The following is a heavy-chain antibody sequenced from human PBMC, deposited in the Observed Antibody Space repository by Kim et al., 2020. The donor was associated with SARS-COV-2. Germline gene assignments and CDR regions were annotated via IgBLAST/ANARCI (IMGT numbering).Heavy chain of an antibody. J-gene: IGHJ4*02. V-gene: IGHV3-21*01. CDR3: AKDRRSADGSFDY. CDR1: GFTFHSYS. D-gene: IGHD3-10*01. CDR2: IDSTGTYI. Sequence: GGSLRLSCEASGFTFHSYSMNWVRQAPGKGLEWVSAIDSTGTYINYADSVQGRFTISRDNAKNSLYLQMNGLRAEDTAVYYCAKDRRSADGSFDYWGQGTLVTVSS.